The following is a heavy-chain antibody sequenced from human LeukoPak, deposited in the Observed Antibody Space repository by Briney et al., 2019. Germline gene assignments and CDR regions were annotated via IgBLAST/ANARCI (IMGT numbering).Heavy chain of an antibody. J-gene: IGHJ4*02. V-gene: IGHV3-30*02. Sequence: QPAGSLRLSCAASGFIFRDYDMDWVGQAPGKGLEWVGNISYDGSKRYYAESMEGRFTISRDNSKNTLYLQMNSLRAEDTAVYYCANLLDVLTGYGYWGQGILVTVSP. CDR1: GFIFRDYD. CDR2: ISYDGSKR. CDR3: ANLLDVLTGYGY. D-gene: IGHD3-9*01.